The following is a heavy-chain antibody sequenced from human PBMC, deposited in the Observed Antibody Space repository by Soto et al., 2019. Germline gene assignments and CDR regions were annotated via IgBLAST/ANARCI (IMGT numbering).Heavy chain of an antibody. CDR3: AREALILVGAPDY. J-gene: IGHJ4*02. D-gene: IGHD1-26*01. CDR2: IKQDGSEK. CDR1: GFTFSSYW. V-gene: IGHV3-7*01. Sequence: LRLSCAASGFTFSSYWMSWVRQAPGKGLEWVANIKQDGSEKYYVDSVRGRFTISRDNAKNSLYLQMNSLRAEDTAVYYCAREALILVGAPDYWGQGTLVTVSS.